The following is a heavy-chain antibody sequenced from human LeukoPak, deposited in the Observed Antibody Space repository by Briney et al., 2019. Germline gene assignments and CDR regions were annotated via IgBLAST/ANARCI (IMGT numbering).Heavy chain of an antibody. J-gene: IGHJ3*02. V-gene: IGHV3-53*01. CDR2: IYSGGST. CDR1: GFTVSSNY. Sequence: GGPLRLSCAASGFTVSSNYMSWVRQAPGKGLEWVSVIYSGGSTYYVDSVKGRFTISRDNSKNTLYLQMNSLRAEDTAVYYCARDQAFDIWGQGTMVTVSS. CDR3: ARDQAFDI.